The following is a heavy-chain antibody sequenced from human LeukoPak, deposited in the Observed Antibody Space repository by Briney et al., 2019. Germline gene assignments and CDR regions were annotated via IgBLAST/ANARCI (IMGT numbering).Heavy chain of an antibody. Sequence: SQTLSLTCTVSGGSISSGGYYWSWIRQPAGKGLEWIGRIYTSGSTNYNPSLKSRVTMSVDTSKNQFSLKLSSVTAADTAVYYCARRNGQDIVATFRRRYYFDYWGQGTLVTVSS. CDR2: IYTSGST. D-gene: IGHD5-12*01. J-gene: IGHJ4*02. CDR1: GGSISSGGYY. V-gene: IGHV4-61*02. CDR3: ARRNGQDIVATFRRRYYFDY.